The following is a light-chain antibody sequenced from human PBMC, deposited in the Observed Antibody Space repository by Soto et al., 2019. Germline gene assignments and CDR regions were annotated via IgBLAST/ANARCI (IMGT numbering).Light chain of an antibody. CDR3: TSYRINNTWV. V-gene: IGLV2-14*01. J-gene: IGLJ3*02. CDR1: SNDVGAYNY. CDR2: EVT. Sequence: QSVLTQPASVSGSPGQSITISCTGTSNDVGAYNYVSWYRQHPGKAPKLMIYEVTYRPSGVSGRFSGSRSGNTASLTISGLQAEDEADYYCTSYRINNTWVFGGGTKLTVL.